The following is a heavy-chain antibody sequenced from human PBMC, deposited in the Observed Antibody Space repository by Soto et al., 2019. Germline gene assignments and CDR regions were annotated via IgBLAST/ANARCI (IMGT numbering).Heavy chain of an antibody. CDR3: AGGDYYHSSGYYFYYYTMDV. Sequence: SETLSLTCTVSGGSIRNYYWSWIRQPPGKGLEWIGNVYYGGSTYYNPSLKSRVTISVETSKSQFSLKLSSVTAADTAVYYCAGGDYYHSSGYYFYYYTMDVWGQGTTVTVSS. D-gene: IGHD3-22*01. V-gene: IGHV4-59*04. CDR2: VYYGGST. CDR1: GGSIRNYY. J-gene: IGHJ6*02.